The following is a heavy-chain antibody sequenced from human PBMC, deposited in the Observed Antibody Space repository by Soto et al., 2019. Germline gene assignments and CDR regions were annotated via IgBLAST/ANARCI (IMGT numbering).Heavy chain of an antibody. CDR2: ISGSGGST. CDR3: ASERGYSYGFGYYFDY. Sequence: EVQLLESGGGLVQPGGSLRLSWAASGFTFGSNPMSWVGQAPGKGLEWVSAISGSGGSTYYADSVKGRFTISRDNSKNTLDLQMNSLRAEDTAVYYCASERGYSYGFGYYFDYWGQGTLVTVSS. CDR1: GFTFGSNP. D-gene: IGHD5-18*01. J-gene: IGHJ4*02. V-gene: IGHV3-23*01.